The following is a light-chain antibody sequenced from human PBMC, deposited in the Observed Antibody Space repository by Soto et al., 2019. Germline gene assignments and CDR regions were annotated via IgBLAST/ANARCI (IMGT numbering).Light chain of an antibody. J-gene: IGLJ2*01. Sequence: QSALTQPPSASGTPGQAVTIPCTGTSSDVGDYNYVSWYQQHPGKAPKHVIYEVSRRPSGVPDRFSGSKSGNTASLTVSGLQAEDEADYYCSSNAGSNNLVFGGGTQLTVL. V-gene: IGLV2-8*01. CDR3: SSNAGSNNLV. CDR2: EVS. CDR1: SSDVGDYNY.